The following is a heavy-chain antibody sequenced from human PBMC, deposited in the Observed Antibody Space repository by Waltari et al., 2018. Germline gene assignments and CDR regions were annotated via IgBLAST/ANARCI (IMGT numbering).Heavy chain of an antibody. V-gene: IGHV3-30*01. CDR2: ISYDGSNK. D-gene: IGHD2-15*01. CDR3: ARDGIVVVVAAAGFPTDY. CDR1: GFTFSRYA. J-gene: IGHJ4*02. Sequence: QVQLVESGGGVVQPGRSLRLSCAASGFTFSRYALHCVRPAPGKGLEWVAVISYDGSNKYYADSVKGRFTISRDNSKNTLYLQMNSLRAEDTAVYYCARDGIVVVVAAAGFPTDYWGQGTLVTVSS.